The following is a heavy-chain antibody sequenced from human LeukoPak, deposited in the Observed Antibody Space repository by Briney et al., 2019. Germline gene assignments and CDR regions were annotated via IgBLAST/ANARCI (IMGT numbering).Heavy chain of an antibody. J-gene: IGHJ6*03. Sequence: ASVKVSCKASGYTLTSHDISWVRQAPGQGLEWMGGIIPIFGTANYAQKFQGRVTITADESTSTAYMELSSLRSEDTAVYYCARARSGYSGYDSFYYYYMDVWGKGTTVTVSS. CDR1: GYTLTSHD. CDR2: IIPIFGTA. V-gene: IGHV1-69*13. CDR3: ARARSGYSGYDSFYYYYMDV. D-gene: IGHD5-12*01.